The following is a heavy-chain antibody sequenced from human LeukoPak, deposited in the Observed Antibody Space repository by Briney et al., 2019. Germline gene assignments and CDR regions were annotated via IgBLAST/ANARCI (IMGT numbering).Heavy chain of an antibody. V-gene: IGHV4-59*01. CDR1: GGSISSYY. CDR2: IYYSGST. J-gene: IGHJ4*02. CDR3: ARVRRSVTWGYYFDY. Sequence: SETLPLTCTVSGGSISSYYWSWIRQPPGKGLEWIGYIYYSGSTNYNPSLKSRVTISVDTSKNQLSLKLSSVTAADTAVYYCARVRRSVTWGYYFDYWGQGTLVTVSS. D-gene: IGHD4-17*01.